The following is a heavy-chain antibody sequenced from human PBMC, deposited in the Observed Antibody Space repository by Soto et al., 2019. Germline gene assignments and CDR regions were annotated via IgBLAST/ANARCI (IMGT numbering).Heavy chain of an antibody. Sequence: QVQLVQSGAEVKKPGASVKVSCKASGYTFTSFGISWVRQAPGQGLEWMGWISAYNGNTNYAENLQGRVTMTTDTPTSTAYMELRCLRSGDTAVYYCARDHRGGTDAFDIWGQGTMVTVSS. CDR2: ISAYNGNT. J-gene: IGHJ3*02. CDR1: GYTFTSFG. V-gene: IGHV1-18*01. CDR3: ARDHRGGTDAFDI. D-gene: IGHD2-15*01.